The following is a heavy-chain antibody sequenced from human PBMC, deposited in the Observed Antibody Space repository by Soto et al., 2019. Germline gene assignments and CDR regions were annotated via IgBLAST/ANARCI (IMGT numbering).Heavy chain of an antibody. CDR3: TRGRGTSGWYADY. CDR2: IKSKTYGGST. CDR1: GFTFSNAW. V-gene: IGHV3-15*01. J-gene: IGHJ4*02. Sequence: SGFTFSNAWMSWVRQAPGKGLEWVGRIKSKTYGGSTEYAASVKGRFRISRDDSESIAYLQMTSLKTEDTAVYYCTRGRGTSGWYADYWGKGILVTVSS. D-gene: IGHD6-13*01.